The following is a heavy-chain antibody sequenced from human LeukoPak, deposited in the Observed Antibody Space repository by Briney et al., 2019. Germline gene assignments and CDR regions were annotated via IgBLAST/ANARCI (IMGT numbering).Heavy chain of an antibody. J-gene: IGHJ4*02. CDR3: ARGIYGASPQGVAY. CDR1: GGSIRGYY. D-gene: IGHD2-15*01. Sequence: PSETLSLTCTVSGGSIRGYYWSWIRQPPGKGLEWIGYIYDSGSTKYTPSLESRVTISVDTSKNQFSLKLTSLIATDTAVYYCARGIYGASPQGVAYWGQGILVTVSS. V-gene: IGHV4-59*12. CDR2: IYDSGST.